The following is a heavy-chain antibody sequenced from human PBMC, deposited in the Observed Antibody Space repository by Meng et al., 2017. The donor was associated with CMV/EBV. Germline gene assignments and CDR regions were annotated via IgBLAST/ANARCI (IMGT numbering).Heavy chain of an antibody. V-gene: IGHV1-2*02. J-gene: IGHJ5*02. CDR3: ANTRKFNPYYYDSSGYYLGWFDP. Sequence: YYMHWGRQAPGQGLEWMGWINPNSGGTNYAQKFQGRVTMTRDTSISTAYMELSRLRSDDTAVYYCANTRKFNPYYYDSSGYYLGWFDPWGQGTLVTV. D-gene: IGHD3-22*01. CDR1: YY. CDR2: INPNSGGT.